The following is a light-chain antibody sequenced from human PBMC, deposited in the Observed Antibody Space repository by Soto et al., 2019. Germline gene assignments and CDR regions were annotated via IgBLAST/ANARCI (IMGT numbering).Light chain of an antibody. J-gene: IGKJ4*01. CDR3: QQSMT. CDR1: ENTGGW. Sequence: DIPMTQSPSTLSASVGDRVTITCRASENTGGWLAWYQHKPGKAPRLLIYKVSVLENGVPSRFSGSGSGTDFTIPLSSLQPDDFATYYCQQSMTFGGGTKVEIK. V-gene: IGKV1-5*03. CDR2: KVS.